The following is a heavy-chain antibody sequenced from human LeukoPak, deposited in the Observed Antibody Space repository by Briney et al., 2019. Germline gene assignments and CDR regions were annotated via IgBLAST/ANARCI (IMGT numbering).Heavy chain of an antibody. V-gene: IGHV3-64*02. CDR3: ARVTMGATTANYYYYYMDV. J-gene: IGHJ6*03. D-gene: IGHD3-3*01. Sequence: QPGGSLRLSCAASGFTFSSYTMHWVRQAPGRGLEYVSAIISHGGSTHYADSVKGRFTISRDNSKKTLFLQMGSLRAEDMAVYYCARVTMGATTANYYYYYMDVWGTGTTVTVSS. CDR1: GFTFSSYT. CDR2: IISHGGST.